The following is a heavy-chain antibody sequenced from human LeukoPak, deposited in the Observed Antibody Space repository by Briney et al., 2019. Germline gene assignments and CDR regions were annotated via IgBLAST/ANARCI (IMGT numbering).Heavy chain of an antibody. CDR2: ISSSSSYI. CDR1: GFTFSSYS. J-gene: IGHJ4*02. V-gene: IGHV3-21*01. Sequence: PGGSLRLSCAASGFTFSSYSMNWVRQAPGKGLEWVSSISSSSSYIYYADSVKGRFTISRDNAKNSLYLQMNSLRAEDTAVYYCARGPYGITFGPGDYWGQGTLVTVSS. CDR3: ARGPYGITFGPGDY. D-gene: IGHD3-16*01.